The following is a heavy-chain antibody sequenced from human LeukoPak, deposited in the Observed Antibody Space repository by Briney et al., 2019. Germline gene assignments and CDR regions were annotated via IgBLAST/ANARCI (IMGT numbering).Heavy chain of an antibody. CDR3: ARGPRWLQFGGEYFDY. Sequence: GGSLRLSCAASGFTFSSYSMNWVRQAPGKGLEWVSSTSSSSSYIYYADSVKGRFTISRDNAKNSLYLQMNSLRAEDTAVYYCARGPRWLQFGGEYFDYWGQGTLVTVSS. D-gene: IGHD5-24*01. V-gene: IGHV3-21*01. J-gene: IGHJ4*02. CDR2: TSSSSSYI. CDR1: GFTFSSYS.